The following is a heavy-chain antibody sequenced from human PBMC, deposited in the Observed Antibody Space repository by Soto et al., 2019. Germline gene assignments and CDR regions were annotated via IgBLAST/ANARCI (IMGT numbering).Heavy chain of an antibody. V-gene: IGHV3-33*01. CDR3: ARDALVRGVHPPDY. CDR2: IWYDGSNE. J-gene: IGHJ4*02. D-gene: IGHD3-10*01. Sequence: QVQLAESGGGVVQSGRSLRLSCAASGFALSSFDMHWVRQAPGKGLEWVAVIWYDGSNEYYADSVKGRFTISRDNSKNTLYLQMNSLIVEDTAVYYCARDALVRGVHPPDYWGQGTLVTVSS. CDR1: GFALSSFD.